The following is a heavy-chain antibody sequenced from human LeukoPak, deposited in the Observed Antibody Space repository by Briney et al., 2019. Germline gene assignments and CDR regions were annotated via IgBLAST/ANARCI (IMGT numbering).Heavy chain of an antibody. CDR3: AIEEGGESTA. CDR2: TYYKSKWYN. J-gene: IGHJ4*02. D-gene: IGHD3-10*01. Sequence: SQTLSLTCAISGDSVSGNSVAWNWIRQSPSRGLEWLGRTYYKSKWYNDYAVTVKGRITINPDTSKNQFSLQLNSVTPEDTAVYYCAIEEGGESTAWGQGTLVTVSS. V-gene: IGHV6-1*01. CDR1: GDSVSGNSVA.